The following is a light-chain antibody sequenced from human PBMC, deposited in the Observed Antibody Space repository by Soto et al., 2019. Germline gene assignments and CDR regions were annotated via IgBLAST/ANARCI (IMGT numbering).Light chain of an antibody. CDR1: QDINTW. J-gene: IGKJ5*01. V-gene: IGKV1-12*01. CDR2: TAS. CDR3: QQANSFPLT. Sequence: DIHMTQSPSSVSASVGDRVTITCRASQDINTWLAWYQQKPGKAPKLLIYTASSLQTGVPSRFSGSGSGTDFTLTISSLQPEDFATYYCQQANSFPLTFGQGTRLEIK.